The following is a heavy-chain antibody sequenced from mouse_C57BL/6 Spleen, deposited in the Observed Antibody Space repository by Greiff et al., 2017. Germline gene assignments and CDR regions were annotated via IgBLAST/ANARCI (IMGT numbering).Heavy chain of an antibody. J-gene: IGHJ1*03. V-gene: IGHV1-52*01. CDR1: GYTFTSYW. CDR2: IDPSDSET. CDR3: AMGIYIYYGSSCEGWYFDV. Sequence: QVQLKQPGAELVRPGSSVKLSCKASGYTFTSYWMHWVKQRPIQGLEWIGNIDPSDSETHYNQKFKDKATLTVDKSSSTAYMQLSSLTSEDSADDYGAMGIYIYYGSSCEGWYFDVWGTGTTVTVSS. D-gene: IGHD1-1*01.